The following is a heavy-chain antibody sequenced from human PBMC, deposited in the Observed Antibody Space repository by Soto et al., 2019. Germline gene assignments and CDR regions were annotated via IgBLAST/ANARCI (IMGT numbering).Heavy chain of an antibody. D-gene: IGHD3-10*01. V-gene: IGHV1-46*01. CDR3: ARAYYLKRSSVRGGMDV. CDR2: INPSGGST. CDR1: GYTFTSYY. J-gene: IGHJ6*02. Sequence: ASVKVSCKASGYTFTSYYMHWVRQAPGQGLEWMGIINPSGGSTSYAQKFQGRVTMTRDTSTSTVYMELSSLRSEDTAVYYCARAYYLKRSSVRGGMDVWGQGTTVTVSS.